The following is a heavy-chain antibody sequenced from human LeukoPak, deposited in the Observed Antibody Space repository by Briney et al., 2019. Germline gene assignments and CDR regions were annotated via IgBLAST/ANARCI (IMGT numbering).Heavy chain of an antibody. Sequence: GGSLRLSCAASGFTFSIYDMSWVRQAPGKGLEWVSSITTSGGSTFYADSVMGRFTISRDNSRNTLYLQMNSLSAEDTAVYSCAKRGNPTVGHHYLDVWGKGTTVSVSS. J-gene: IGHJ6*03. CDR1: GFTFSIYD. CDR3: AKRGNPTVGHHYLDV. CDR2: ITTSGGST. D-gene: IGHD1-1*01. V-gene: IGHV3-23*01.